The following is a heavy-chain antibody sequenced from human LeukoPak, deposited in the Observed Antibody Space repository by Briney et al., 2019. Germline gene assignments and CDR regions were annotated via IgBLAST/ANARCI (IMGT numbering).Heavy chain of an antibody. V-gene: IGHV3-11*06. J-gene: IGHJ4*02. CDR2: ISSSSSYT. D-gene: IGHD3-9*01. CDR1: GFTFSDYY. CDR3: ARDAGRYFDWLGY. Sequence: GGSLRLSCAASGFTFSDYYMSWIRQVPGKGLEWVSYISSSSSYTNYADSVKGRFTISRDNSKNTLYLQMNSLRAEDTAVYYCARDAGRYFDWLGYWGQGTLVTVSS.